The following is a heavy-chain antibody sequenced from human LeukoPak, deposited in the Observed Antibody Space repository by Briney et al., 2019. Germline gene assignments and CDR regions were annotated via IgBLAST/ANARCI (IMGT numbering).Heavy chain of an antibody. CDR1: GFTFSNYW. J-gene: IGHJ4*02. Sequence: GGSLRLSCVASGFTFSNYWMTWVRQAPGKGLEWVANIDRDGSEKYYADSVEGRFTISRDNAKNSLYLQMNSLRDEDTAVYYCARYSSGTKDYWGQGTLVTVSS. CDR2: IDRDGSEK. V-gene: IGHV3-7*04. D-gene: IGHD3-10*01. CDR3: ARYSSGTKDY.